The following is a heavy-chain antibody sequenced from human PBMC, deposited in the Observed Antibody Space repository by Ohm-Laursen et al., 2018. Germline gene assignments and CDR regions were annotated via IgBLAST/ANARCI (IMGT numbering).Heavy chain of an antibody. V-gene: IGHV4-59*12. CDR3: ARENQLLWFGELSRNAFDI. CDR1: GGFISSYY. CDR2: IYYSGST. J-gene: IGHJ3*02. D-gene: IGHD3-10*01. Sequence: SQTLSLTCTVSGGFISSYYWSWIRQPPGEGLERIGYIYYSGSTNYNPSLKSRVTISVDTSKNQFSLKLSSVTAADTAVYYCARENQLLWFGELSRNAFDIWGQGTMVTVSS.